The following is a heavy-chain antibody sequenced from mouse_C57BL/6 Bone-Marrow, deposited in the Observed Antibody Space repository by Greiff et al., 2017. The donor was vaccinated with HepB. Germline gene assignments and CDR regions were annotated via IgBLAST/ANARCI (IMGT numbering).Heavy chain of an antibody. J-gene: IGHJ2*01. Sequence: QVQLKQSGAELARPGASVKLSCKASGYTFTSYGISWVKQRTGQGLEWIGEIYPRSGNTYYNEKFKGKATLTADKSSRTAYMELRILTSEDSAVYFCARDDYYLDYWGQGTTLTVSS. CDR2: IYPRSGNT. CDR1: GYTFTSYG. D-gene: IGHD2-4*01. CDR3: ARDDYYLDY. V-gene: IGHV1-81*01.